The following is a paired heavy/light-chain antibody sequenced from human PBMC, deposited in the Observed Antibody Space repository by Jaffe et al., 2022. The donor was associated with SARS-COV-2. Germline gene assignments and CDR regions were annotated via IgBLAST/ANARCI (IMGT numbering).Heavy chain of an antibody. Sequence: QVQLQESGPGLVKPSETLSLTCTVSGASISPHYWSWIRQPPGKRLEWIGYVHSSGSSNYNPSLRSRVTISVDTSKNQISLNLNSVTAADTAIYYCARGSTGQYYWGQGSLVTVSS. V-gene: IGHV4-59*11. CDR3: ARGSTGQYY. J-gene: IGHJ4*02. D-gene: IGHD2-8*02. CDR2: VHSSGSS. CDR1: GASISPHY.
Light chain of an antibody. CDR3: QQYGTLPST. J-gene: IGKJ3*01. V-gene: IGKV3-20*01. Sequence: EIVLTQSPGTLSLSPGERATLSCRASQSVSSNYFDWYQQKPGQAPRLLIYSTSTRATGVPDRFSGSGSGTDFTLTISRLEPEDSAVYYCQQYGTLPSTFGPGTKVEIK. CDR2: STS. CDR1: QSVSSNY.